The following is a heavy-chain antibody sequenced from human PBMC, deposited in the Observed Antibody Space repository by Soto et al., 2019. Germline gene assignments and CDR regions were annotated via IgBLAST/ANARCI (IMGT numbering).Heavy chain of an antibody. V-gene: IGHV3-33*01. J-gene: IGHJ4*02. CDR2: IWYDGSNK. D-gene: IGHD3-22*01. Sequence: GGSLRLSCAASGFTFSSYGMHWVRQAPGKGLEWVAVIWYDGSNKYYADSVKGRFTISRDNSKNTLYLQMNSLRAEDTAVYYCARDHRYYDSGNSDYWGQGTLVTVSS. CDR1: GFTFSSYG. CDR3: ARDHRYYDSGNSDY.